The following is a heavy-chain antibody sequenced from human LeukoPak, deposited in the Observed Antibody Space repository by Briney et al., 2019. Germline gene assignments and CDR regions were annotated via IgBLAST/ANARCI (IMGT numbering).Heavy chain of an antibody. D-gene: IGHD3-10*01. CDR3: AKGRGWFGESDFDY. J-gene: IGHJ4*02. CDR1: GFTFSSYV. CDR2: IWYDGSNK. V-gene: IGHV3-33*06. Sequence: GGSLRLSCAASGFTFSSYVMHWVRQAPGKGLEWVAVIWYDGSNKYYADSVKGRFTISRDNSKNTLYLQMNSLRAEDTAVYYCAKGRGWFGESDFDYWGQGTLVTVSS.